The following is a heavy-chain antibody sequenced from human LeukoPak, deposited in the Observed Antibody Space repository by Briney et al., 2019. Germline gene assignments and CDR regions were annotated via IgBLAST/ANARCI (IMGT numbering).Heavy chain of an antibody. V-gene: IGHV1-18*01. J-gene: IGHJ5*02. D-gene: IGHD3-22*01. CDR2: ISAYNGYT. CDR1: GYTFTSYG. CDR3: ARAKYDSSGYYWFDP. Sequence: ASVKVSCKASGYTFTSYGISWVRQAPGQGLEWMGWISAYNGYTRYAEKLQGRVTMTTDTSTSTAYMELRSLRSDDTAVYYCARAKYDSSGYYWFDPWGQGTLVTVSS.